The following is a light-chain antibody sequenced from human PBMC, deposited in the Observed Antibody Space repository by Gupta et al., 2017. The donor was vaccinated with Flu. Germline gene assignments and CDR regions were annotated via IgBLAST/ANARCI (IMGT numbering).Light chain of an antibody. CDR1: QSVSRSH. CDR2: GAS. V-gene: IGKV3-20*01. CDR3: QHDGDSPPFT. J-gene: IGKJ3*01. Sequence: EIVLTQSPGTLSLSPGERASLSCRASQSVSRSHLAWYQQKPGQAPRLLIYGASSRDTGIPNRFSGSGYGTDFTLTVSRREPEDFAVYYCQHDGDSPPFTFGHGTKVDIK.